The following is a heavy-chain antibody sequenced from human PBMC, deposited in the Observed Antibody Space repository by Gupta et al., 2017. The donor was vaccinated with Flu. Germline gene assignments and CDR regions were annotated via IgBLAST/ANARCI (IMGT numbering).Heavy chain of an antibody. CDR2: ISGDKKSI. D-gene: IGHD6-19*01. J-gene: IGHJ4*02. CDR3: ATGGSDGWDFDF. Sequence: TFSTYAMNWVRQAPGKGLEWVSYISGDKKSIYYLESVKGRFSISRDNAKNSLSLQMNSLRXEXTAVYYXATGGSDGWDFDFWGQGTLVSVSS. CDR1: TFSTYA. V-gene: IGHV3-48*04.